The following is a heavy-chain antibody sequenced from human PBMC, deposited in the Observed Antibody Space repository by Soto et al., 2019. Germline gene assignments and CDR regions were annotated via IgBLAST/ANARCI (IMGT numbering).Heavy chain of an antibody. CDR3: ARQFDWTEYYYYYMDV. CDR2: INAGNGNT. Sequence: QVQLVQSGAEVKKPGASVKVSCMASGYTFTSYAMHWVRQAPGQRLEWMGWINAGNGNTKYSQKFQGRVTITRDTSASTAYMELSGLRSEDTAVYYCARQFDWTEYYYYYMDVWGKGTTVTVSS. J-gene: IGHJ6*03. V-gene: IGHV1-3*01. D-gene: IGHD3-9*01. CDR1: GYTFTSYA.